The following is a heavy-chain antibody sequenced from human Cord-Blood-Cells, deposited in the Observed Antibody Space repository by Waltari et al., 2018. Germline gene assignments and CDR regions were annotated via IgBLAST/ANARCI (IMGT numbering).Heavy chain of an antibody. CDR3: ARTAEPYSTYCGGDCYSAEYFQH. CDR2: IYYGGST. V-gene: IGHV4-39*01. CDR1: GGSISSSSYY. D-gene: IGHD2-21*02. J-gene: IGHJ1*01. Sequence: QLQLQESGPGLVKPSETLSLTCTVSGGSISSSSYYWGWIRQPPGKGMEWIGSIYYGGSTYYNPSLKSRVTISVDTSKNQFSLKLSSVTAADTAVYYCARTAEPYSTYCGGDCYSAEYFQHWGQGTLVTVSS.